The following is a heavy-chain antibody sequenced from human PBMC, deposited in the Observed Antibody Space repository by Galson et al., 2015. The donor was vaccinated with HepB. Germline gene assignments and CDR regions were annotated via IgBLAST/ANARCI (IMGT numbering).Heavy chain of an antibody. CDR1: GYTFTGYY. V-gene: IGHV1-2*06. CDR2: INPNSGGT. CDR3: ARAPLRGVVVAVTNWFDP. Sequence: SVKVSCKASGYTFTGYYMHWVRQAPGQGLEWMGRINPNSGGTNYAQKFQGRVTMTRDTSISTAYMELSRLRSDDTAVYYCARAPLRGVVVAVTNWFDPWGQGTLVTVSS. J-gene: IGHJ5*02. D-gene: IGHD2-15*01.